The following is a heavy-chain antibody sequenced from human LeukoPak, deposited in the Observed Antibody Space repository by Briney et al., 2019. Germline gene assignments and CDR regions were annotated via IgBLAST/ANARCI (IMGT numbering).Heavy chain of an antibody. Sequence: ASVKVSCRASGYTFTSYYMHWVRQAPRQGLEWMGIINPSGGSTSYAQKFQGRVTMTRDTSTSTVYMELSSLRSEDTAVYYCARGRRVWFGELLGKFDYWGQGTLVTVSS. V-gene: IGHV1-46*01. CDR1: GYTFTSYY. CDR2: INPSGGST. D-gene: IGHD3-10*01. CDR3: ARGRRVWFGELLGKFDY. J-gene: IGHJ4*02.